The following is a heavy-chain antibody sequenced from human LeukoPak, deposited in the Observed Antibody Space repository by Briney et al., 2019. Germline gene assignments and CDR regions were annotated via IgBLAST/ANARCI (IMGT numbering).Heavy chain of an antibody. V-gene: IGHV1-3*01. D-gene: IGHD5-18*01. CDR3: ARDQGYSYGYFGY. Sequence: GASVKVSCKASGYTFTSYAMHWVRQAPGQRLEWMGWINAGNGNTKYSQKFQGRVTITRDTSASTAYMELSSLRSEDTAVYYCARDQGYSYGYFGYGGQGTLVTVSS. J-gene: IGHJ4*02. CDR2: INAGNGNT. CDR1: GYTFTSYA.